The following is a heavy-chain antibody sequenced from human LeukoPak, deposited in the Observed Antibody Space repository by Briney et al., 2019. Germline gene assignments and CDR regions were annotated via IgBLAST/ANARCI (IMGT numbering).Heavy chain of an antibody. CDR3: ARDLSIFGVVTNYFDY. CDR1: GFTFSSYR. V-gene: IGHV3-21*01. CDR2: ISSSSSYI. Sequence: GGSLRLSCAASGFTFSSYRMNWVRQAPGKGLEWVSSISSSSSYIYYADSVKGRFTISRDNAKNSLYLQMNSLRAEDTAVYYCARDLSIFGVVTNYFDYWGQGTLVTVSS. D-gene: IGHD3-3*01. J-gene: IGHJ4*02.